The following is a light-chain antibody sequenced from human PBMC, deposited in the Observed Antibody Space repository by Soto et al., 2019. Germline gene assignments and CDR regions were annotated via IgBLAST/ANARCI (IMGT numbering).Light chain of an antibody. CDR1: QSISDT. V-gene: IGKV3-20*01. CDR2: GAS. J-gene: IGKJ1*01. Sequence: TQSPATLSFSAWGRATLSCRASQSISDTLAWYQQKPGQAPRLLIYGASSRATGAPDRFSGSGSGTDFTLTISRLEPEDSAVYYCQQYGSSPWTFGQGTKVDIK. CDR3: QQYGSSPWT.